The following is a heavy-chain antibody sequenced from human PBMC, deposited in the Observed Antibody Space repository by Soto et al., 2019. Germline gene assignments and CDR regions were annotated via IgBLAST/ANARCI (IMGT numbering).Heavy chain of an antibody. D-gene: IGHD3-9*01. V-gene: IGHV4-31*03. J-gene: IGHJ5*02. Sequence: SETLSLTCTVSGGSISSGGYYWSWIRQHPGKGLEWIGYIYYSGSTYYNPSLKSRVTISVDTSKNQFSLKLSSVTAADTAVYYCARSGQFVLRCFDWSPNWFDPWGQGTLVTVSS. CDR1: GGSISSGGYY. CDR3: ARSGQFVLRCFDWSPNWFDP. CDR2: IYYSGST.